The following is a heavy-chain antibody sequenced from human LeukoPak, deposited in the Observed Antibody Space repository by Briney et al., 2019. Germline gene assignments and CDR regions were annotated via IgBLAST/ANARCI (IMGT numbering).Heavy chain of an antibody. D-gene: IGHD3-22*01. CDR3: ARGGSGYNYFDY. J-gene: IGHJ4*02. V-gene: IGHV3-53*01. Sequence: PGGSLRLSCAASGFTVSSNYMSWVRQAPGKGLEWGSVIYSGGSTYYADSVKGRFTISRDNSKNTLYLQMNSPRAADTAVYYCARGGSGYNYFDYWGQGTLVTVSS. CDR2: IYSGGST. CDR1: GFTVSSNY.